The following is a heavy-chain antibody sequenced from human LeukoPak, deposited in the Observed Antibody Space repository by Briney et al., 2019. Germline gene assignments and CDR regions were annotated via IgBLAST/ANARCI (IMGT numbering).Heavy chain of an antibody. D-gene: IGHD3-22*01. CDR1: GFTFTSYG. J-gene: IGHJ4*02. Sequence: PGGSLRLSCAASGFTFTSYGMHWVRQAPGKGLEWVAFIRYDGSNRNYADSVKGRFTISRDNSRNTLYLQMNSLRAEDTAVCYCAKGGYSYDSSGHNYFDYWGQGTLVTVSS. CDR2: IRYDGSNR. V-gene: IGHV3-30*02. CDR3: AKGGYSYDSSGHNYFDY.